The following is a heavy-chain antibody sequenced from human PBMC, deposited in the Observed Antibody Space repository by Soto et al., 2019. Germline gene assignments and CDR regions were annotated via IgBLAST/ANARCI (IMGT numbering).Heavy chain of an antibody. CDR1: GFSLTTRGVG. V-gene: IGHV2-5*02. CDR3: AHIPNYYQYDWFDP. D-gene: IGHD3-16*01. CDR2: IYWDDDK. J-gene: IGHJ5*02. Sequence: QITLKKSGPTLVKPTQTLTLTCTFSGFSLTTRGVGVGWIRQPPGKALECLALIYWDDDKRYSPSLQSRLSITKATSKNQVVLTMTNVDPVDTATYYCAHIPNYYQYDWFDPWGQGTLVSVSS.